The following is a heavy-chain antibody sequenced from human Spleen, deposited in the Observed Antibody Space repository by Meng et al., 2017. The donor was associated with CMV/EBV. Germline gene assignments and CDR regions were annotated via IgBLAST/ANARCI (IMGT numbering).Heavy chain of an antibody. CDR2: IWYDGSNK. CDR1: GFTFSSYG. Sequence: LSLTCAASGFTFSSYGMHWVRQAPGKGLEWVAVIWYDGSNKYYADSVKGRFTISRDNSKNTLYLQMNSLRAEDTAVYYCAKAPQYSSQSSMDVWGQGTTVTVSS. V-gene: IGHV3-33*06. D-gene: IGHD6-6*01. J-gene: IGHJ6*02. CDR3: AKAPQYSSQSSMDV.